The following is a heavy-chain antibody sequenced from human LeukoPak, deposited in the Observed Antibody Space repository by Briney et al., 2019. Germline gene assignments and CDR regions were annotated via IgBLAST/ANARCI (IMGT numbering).Heavy chain of an antibody. D-gene: IGHD4-17*01. CDR1: GLTGSHNY. Sequence: GGSLRLSCAASGLTGSHNYVSWVRQAPGKGLEWVSAIHTSGDTCYADSVKGRFTISRDTPKNTLYLQINSLRVEDTAVYYCIVFGDSNHWGQGTLVTVSS. CDR2: IHTSGDT. V-gene: IGHV3-53*01. CDR3: IVFGDSNH. J-gene: IGHJ5*02.